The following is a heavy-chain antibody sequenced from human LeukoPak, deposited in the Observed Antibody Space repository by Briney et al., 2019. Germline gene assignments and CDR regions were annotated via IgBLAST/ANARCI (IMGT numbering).Heavy chain of an antibody. Sequence: PGWSLTLSRPASVFSLLLNYMNWVRQAPGTAREGVGILYSCSDTYYADYVNGRFTIYRDSSKNMLFLHMKSLRAEHTAVYYCARVRDHFNWYLDLWGRGTLVTVSS. CDR3: ARVRDHFNWYLDL. D-gene: IGHD3-3*02. J-gene: IGHJ2*01. CDR2: LYSCSDT. CDR1: VFSLLLNY. V-gene: IGHV3-53*01.